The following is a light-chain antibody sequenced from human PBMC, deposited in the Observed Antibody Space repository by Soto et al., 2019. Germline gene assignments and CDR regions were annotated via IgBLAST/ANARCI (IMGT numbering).Light chain of an antibody. Sequence: DIQMTQSPSTLSASVGDRVTITCRASQSISSWLAWYQQKPGKAPKLLIYKASSLESGVPSRFSGSGSGTEFTLTISSLLPDDFATYYCQHYGTFGQGTKVEIK. CDR1: QSISSW. J-gene: IGKJ1*01. CDR3: QHYGT. V-gene: IGKV1-5*03. CDR2: KAS.